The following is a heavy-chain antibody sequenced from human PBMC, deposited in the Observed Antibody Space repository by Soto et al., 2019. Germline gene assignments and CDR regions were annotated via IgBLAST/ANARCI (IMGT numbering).Heavy chain of an antibody. CDR1: GYTFIAHA. CDR2: MHAGNGNT. CDR3: ARCDFDL. V-gene: IGHV1-3*01. Sequence: ASVKVSCKASGYTFIAHALHWVRQAPGQRLEWMGWMHAGNGNTKYSQNFQGRVTITRDASASTVYMELSSLRSEDTAVYYCARCDFDLWGQGTLVTVSS. J-gene: IGHJ4*02.